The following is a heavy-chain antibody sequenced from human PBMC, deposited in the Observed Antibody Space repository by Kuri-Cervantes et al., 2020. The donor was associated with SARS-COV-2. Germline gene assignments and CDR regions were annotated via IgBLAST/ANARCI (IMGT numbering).Heavy chain of an antibody. J-gene: IGHJ6*02. CDR3: ARGLAVAVPPGVYYYYGMDV. Sequence: SETLSLTCTVSGGSISSYYWSWIRQPPGKGLEWIGEINHSGSTNYNPSLKSRVTISVDTSKNQFSLKLSSVTAADAAVYYCARGLAVAVPPGVYYYYGMDVWGQGTTVTVSS. CDR1: GGSISSYY. V-gene: IGHV4-34*01. CDR2: INHSGST. D-gene: IGHD2-2*01.